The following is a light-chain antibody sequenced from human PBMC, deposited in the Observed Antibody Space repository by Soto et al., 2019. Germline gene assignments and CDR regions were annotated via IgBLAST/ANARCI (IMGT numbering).Light chain of an antibody. CDR2: GNS. V-gene: IGLV1-40*01. CDR1: SSNIGAGYD. J-gene: IGLJ3*02. Sequence: QSVLTQPPSVSGAPGQRVTISCTGSSSNIGAGYDVHWYQQLPGTAPKLLIYGNSNRPSGVPDRFSGSKSGTSASLAIPGLQAEDEADYYCQSYDSSLSGWVLGGGTQLTVL. CDR3: QSYDSSLSGWV.